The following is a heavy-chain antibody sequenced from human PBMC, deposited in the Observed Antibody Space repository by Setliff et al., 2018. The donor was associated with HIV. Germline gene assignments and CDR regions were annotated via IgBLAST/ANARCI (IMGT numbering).Heavy chain of an antibody. J-gene: IGHJ6*04. Sequence: ASVKVSCKASGHTFSNSDIHWVRRATGRGLEWMGWMNPNTGVAGYALKFQGRVTMTRDTSISTAYMELSSLTSEDTAVYWCASGKGVGGVIITGGLDVWGKGTTVTVSS. CDR3: ASGKGVGGVIITGGLDV. V-gene: IGHV1-8*01. CDR2: MNPNTGVA. CDR1: GHTFSNSD. D-gene: IGHD3-10*01.